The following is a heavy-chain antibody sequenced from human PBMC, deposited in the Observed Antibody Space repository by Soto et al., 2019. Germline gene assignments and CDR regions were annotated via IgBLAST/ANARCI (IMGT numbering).Heavy chain of an antibody. CDR3: AKDRGAFWGFTN. J-gene: IGHJ4*02. Sequence: EVQLLESGGGLVHPGGSLRLSCAASGFTFNHYAMSWVRQAPGKGLEWVSAISGSGDKTYHADSLKGRLAISRDNSKNTLFLQLNNLSADAAAVYYCAKDRGAFWGFTNWGLGTLVTVSS. D-gene: IGHD3-10*01. CDR1: GFTFNHYA. CDR2: ISGSGDKT. V-gene: IGHV3-23*01.